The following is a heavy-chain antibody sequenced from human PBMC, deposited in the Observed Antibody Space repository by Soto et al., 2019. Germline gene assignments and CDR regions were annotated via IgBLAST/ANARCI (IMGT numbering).Heavy chain of an antibody. CDR1: GFTFSSYG. CDR3: ARDFKGDYDILTGRGFDP. D-gene: IGHD3-9*01. V-gene: IGHV3-33*01. CDR2: IWYDGSNK. J-gene: IGHJ5*02. Sequence: QVRLVESGGGVVQPGRSLRLSCAASGFTFSSYGMHWVRQAPGKGLEWVAVIWYDGSNKYYADSVKGRFTISRDNSKNTLYLQMNSLRAEDTAVYYCARDFKGDYDILTGRGFDPWGQGTLVTVSS.